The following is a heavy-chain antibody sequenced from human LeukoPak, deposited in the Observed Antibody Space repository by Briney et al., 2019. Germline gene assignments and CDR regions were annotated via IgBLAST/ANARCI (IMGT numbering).Heavy chain of an antibody. CDR2: ISAYNGNT. Sequence: GASVKVSCKASGYTFTSYGISWVRQAPGQGLEWMGWISAYNGNTNYAQKLQGRVTMTTDTSTSTAYMELRSLRSEDTAVYYCARVSSGYYYTDAFDIWGQGTMVTVSS. CDR3: ARVSSGYYYTDAFDI. D-gene: IGHD3-22*01. CDR1: GYTFTSYG. J-gene: IGHJ3*02. V-gene: IGHV1-18*01.